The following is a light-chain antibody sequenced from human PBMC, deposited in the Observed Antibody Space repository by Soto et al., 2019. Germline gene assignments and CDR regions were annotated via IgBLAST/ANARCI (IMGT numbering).Light chain of an antibody. CDR3: QQYGSSPLT. V-gene: IGKV3-20*01. CDR1: QSVSCSY. Sequence: EIVLTQSPRTLSLSPGERATLSCRASQSVSCSYLAWYQQKPGQAPRLLIYGASSRATGIPDRFRGSGSGTDFTLTSSRLEPEDGAGYYCQQYGSSPLTFGGGTKVEIK. CDR2: GAS. J-gene: IGKJ4*01.